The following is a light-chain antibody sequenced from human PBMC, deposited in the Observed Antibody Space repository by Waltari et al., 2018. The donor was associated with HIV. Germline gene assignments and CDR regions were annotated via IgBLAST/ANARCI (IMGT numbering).Light chain of an antibody. V-gene: IGLV2-11*01. CDR2: DVT. CDR1: SSDIGGYNN. Sequence: QSALTQPRSVSGSPGQSVTISCTGTSSDIGGYNNGSWNHQHPDKAPKLMIYDVTKRPSGLPDRFSGSKSGNTASLTISGLQAEDEADYYCSSYAGTYTLFGTGTKVTVL. J-gene: IGLJ1*01. CDR3: SSYAGTYTL.